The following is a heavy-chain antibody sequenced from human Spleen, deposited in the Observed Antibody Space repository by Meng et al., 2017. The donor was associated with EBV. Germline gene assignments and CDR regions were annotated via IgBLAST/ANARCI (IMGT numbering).Heavy chain of an antibody. CDR3: AWTSGTSPYYFDY. CDR2: ISAYSGST. V-gene: IGHV1-18*04. D-gene: IGHD1-26*01. J-gene: IGHJ4*02. Sequence: VQLVQSGAEVKQPGALVKVSCKASGHTLTDYYFSWVRQAPGQGLEWMGWISAYSGSTLYPQNVQGRVTMTTDTFTSTAYMEVRNLRSDDTALYYCAWTSGTSPYYFDYWGQGTLVTVSS. CDR1: GHTLTDYY.